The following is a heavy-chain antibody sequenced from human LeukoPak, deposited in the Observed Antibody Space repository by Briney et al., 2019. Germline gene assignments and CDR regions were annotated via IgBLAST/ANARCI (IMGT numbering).Heavy chain of an antibody. D-gene: IGHD3-22*01. Sequence: GGSLRLSCAASGFTFSSYAMHWVRQAPGKGLEWVAVISYDGSNKYYADSVKGRFTISRDNSKNTLYLQMNSLRAEDTAVYYCASYDSSGYPRDDYWGQGTLVTVSS. CDR1: GFTFSSYA. CDR2: ISYDGSNK. J-gene: IGHJ4*02. CDR3: ASYDSSGYPRDDY. V-gene: IGHV3-30-3*01.